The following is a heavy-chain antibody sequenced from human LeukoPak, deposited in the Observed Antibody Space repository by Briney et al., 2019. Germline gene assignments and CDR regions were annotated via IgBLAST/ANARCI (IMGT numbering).Heavy chain of an antibody. J-gene: IGHJ4*02. D-gene: IGHD3-10*01. CDR1: GGTFSSYA. Sequence: SVKVSCKAFGGTFSSYAISWVRQAPGQGLEWMGGIIPIFGTANYAQKFQGRVTITTDESTSTAYMELSSLRSEDTAVYYCATPVGYGSGRILTGAYYFDYWGQGTLVTVSS. CDR3: ATPVGYGSGRILTGAYYFDY. CDR2: IIPIFGTA. V-gene: IGHV1-69*05.